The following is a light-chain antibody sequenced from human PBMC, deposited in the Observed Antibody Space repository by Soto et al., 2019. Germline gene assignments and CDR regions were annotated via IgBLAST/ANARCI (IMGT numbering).Light chain of an antibody. Sequence: EIVLAQSPGTLSLSPGERATLSCRASQRVSNTYLAWYQQKPGQAPRLLIYGVSSRATGIPDRFSGSGSGTEFTLTISRLEPEDFAVYYCQQYSSSPVTFGGGTKVEIK. J-gene: IGKJ4*01. V-gene: IGKV3-20*01. CDR1: QRVSNTY. CDR2: GVS. CDR3: QQYSSSPVT.